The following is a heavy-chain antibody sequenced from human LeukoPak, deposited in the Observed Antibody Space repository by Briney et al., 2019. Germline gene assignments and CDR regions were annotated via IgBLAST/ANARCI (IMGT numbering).Heavy chain of an antibody. CDR2: IIPIFGTA. CDR1: GGTLSSYA. Sequence: SVKVSCKASGGTLSSYAISWVRQAPGQGLEWMGGIIPIFGTANYAQKFQGRVTITADESTSTAYMELSSLRSEDTAVYYCARSVVVVPAATGAEYFQHWGQGTLVTVSS. D-gene: IGHD2-2*01. V-gene: IGHV1-69*13. J-gene: IGHJ1*01. CDR3: ARSVVVVPAATGAEYFQH.